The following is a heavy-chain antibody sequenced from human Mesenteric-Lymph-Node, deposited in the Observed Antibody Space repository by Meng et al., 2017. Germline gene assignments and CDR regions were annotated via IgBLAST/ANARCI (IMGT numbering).Heavy chain of an antibody. CDR2: INPNSGGT. Sequence: ASVKVSCKASGYTFTGYYMHWVRQAPGQGLEWMGWINPNSGGTNYAQKFQGRVTMTRDTSISTAYMELSRLRSDDTAVYYCASAAAGTFYYYYGMDVWGQGTTVTVSS. CDR3: ASAAAGTFYYYYGMDV. V-gene: IGHV1-2*02. CDR1: GYTFTGYY. J-gene: IGHJ6*02. D-gene: IGHD6-13*01.